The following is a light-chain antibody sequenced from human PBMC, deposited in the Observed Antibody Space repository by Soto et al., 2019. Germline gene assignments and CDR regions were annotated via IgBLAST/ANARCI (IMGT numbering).Light chain of an antibody. Sequence: DIQMTQSPSSVSASVGDRVTITCRASQDIGNFLAWYQQTPGKAPKLLIYAASSLQSGVPSRFSGSGSGTDFTLTISSLQPEDFATYYCQESYSTPSVTFGPGTKVDIK. V-gene: IGKV1-39*01. CDR3: QESYSTPSVT. J-gene: IGKJ3*01. CDR1: QDIGNF. CDR2: AAS.